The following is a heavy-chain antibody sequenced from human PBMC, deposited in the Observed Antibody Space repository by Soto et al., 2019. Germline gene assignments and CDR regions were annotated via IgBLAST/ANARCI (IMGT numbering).Heavy chain of an antibody. D-gene: IGHD4-17*01. CDR1: GFTFSTYW. CDR3: AHPRGYGVFDAVDI. CDR2: ISNSGDST. V-gene: IGHV3-23*01. Sequence: GGSLRLSCAASGFTFSTYWMSWVRQAPGKGLEWVSAISNSGDSTYYTESVRGRFTISRDNSINTLYLQMSSLRTEDTAVYYCAHPRGYGVFDAVDIWGQGTMVTVSS. J-gene: IGHJ3*02.